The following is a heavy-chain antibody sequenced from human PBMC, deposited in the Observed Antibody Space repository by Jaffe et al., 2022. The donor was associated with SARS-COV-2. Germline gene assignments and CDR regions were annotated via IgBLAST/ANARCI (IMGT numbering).Heavy chain of an antibody. CDR1: GYTFTSYD. Sequence: QVQLVQSGAEVKKPGASVKVSCKASGYTFTSYDINWVRQATGQGLEWMGWMNPNSGNTGYAQKFQGRVTMTRNTSISTAYMELSSLRSEDTAVYYCARGYCSGGSCYSSYYYYYYMDVWGKGTTVTVSS. J-gene: IGHJ6*03. CDR3: ARGYCSGGSCYSSYYYYYYMDV. CDR2: MNPNSGNT. V-gene: IGHV1-8*01. D-gene: IGHD2-15*01.